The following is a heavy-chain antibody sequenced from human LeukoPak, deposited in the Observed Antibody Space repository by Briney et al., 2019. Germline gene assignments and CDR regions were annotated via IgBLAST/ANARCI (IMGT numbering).Heavy chain of an antibody. CDR3: ARDVTYDFWSGYWFDP. D-gene: IGHD3-3*01. Sequence: ASVKVSCKASGYTFTSYYVHWVRQAPGQGLEWMGIINPSGGSTSYAQKFQGRVTMTRDTSTSTVYMELSSLRSEDTAVYYCARDVTYDFWSGYWFDPWGQGTLVTVSS. CDR1: GYTFTSYY. J-gene: IGHJ5*02. CDR2: INPSGGST. V-gene: IGHV1-46*01.